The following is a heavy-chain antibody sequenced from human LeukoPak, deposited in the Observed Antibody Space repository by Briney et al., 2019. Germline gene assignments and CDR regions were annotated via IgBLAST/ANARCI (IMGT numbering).Heavy chain of an antibody. V-gene: IGHV3-23*01. CDR2: ISGSGGGT. D-gene: IGHD3-10*01. CDR1: GFTFSSYA. Sequence: GGSLRLSCAASGFTFSSYAMSWVRQAPGKGLEWVSAISGSGGGTYYADSVKGRFTISRDNSKNTLYLQMNSLRAEDTAVYYCAKVSPARGYYYGSGSYGYWGQGTLVTVSS. J-gene: IGHJ4*02. CDR3: AKVSPARGYYYGSGSYGY.